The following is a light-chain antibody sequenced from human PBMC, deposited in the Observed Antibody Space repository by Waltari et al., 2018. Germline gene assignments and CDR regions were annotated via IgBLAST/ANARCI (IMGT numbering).Light chain of an antibody. V-gene: IGKV3-15*01. CDR2: DAS. CDR1: QSVSSN. Sequence: EIVMTQTPATLSVSPGERATLSCRASQSVSSNLAWYQQKPGQAPRLLIYDASTRDTGIPDRFSGSGSGTDFTLTISSLQPEDFATYYCQQSYSTPYTFGQGTILE. J-gene: IGKJ2*01. CDR3: QQSYSTPYT.